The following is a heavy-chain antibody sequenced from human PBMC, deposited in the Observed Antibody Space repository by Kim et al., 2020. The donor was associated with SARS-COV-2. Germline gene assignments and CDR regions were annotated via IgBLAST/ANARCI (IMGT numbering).Heavy chain of an antibody. J-gene: IGHJ4*02. V-gene: IGHV3-74*01. D-gene: IGHD6-19*01. Sequence: YADFVKGRLTISRDNAKNTLYLQMNSLRAEDTAVYYCARRQFTSGWYYFDYWGQGTLVTVSS. CDR3: ARRQFTSGWYYFDY.